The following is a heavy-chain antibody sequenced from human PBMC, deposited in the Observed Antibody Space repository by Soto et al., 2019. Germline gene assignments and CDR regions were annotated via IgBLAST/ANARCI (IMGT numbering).Heavy chain of an antibody. Sequence: QITLKESGPTLVKPTQTLTLTCTFSGFSLSTSGVGVGWIRQPPGKALEWLAVIYWDDDKRSSSSLKSRLTILKDPSKNQVVLTMTNMDPVDTATYYCAHHPYYGLGTYSFDYWGQGILVTVSS. CDR3: AHHPYYGLGTYSFDY. V-gene: IGHV2-5*02. J-gene: IGHJ4*02. CDR2: IYWDDDK. CDR1: GFSLSTSGVG. D-gene: IGHD3-10*01.